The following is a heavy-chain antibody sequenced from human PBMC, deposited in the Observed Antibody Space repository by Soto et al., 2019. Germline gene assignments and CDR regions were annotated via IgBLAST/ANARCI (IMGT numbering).Heavy chain of an antibody. CDR2: IYYDGST. CDR3: ARWLRPYYFDY. V-gene: IGHV4-39*07. Sequence: SETLSLTCSVSGASVSSNTFYWGWIRQPPGKGLESIANIYYDGSTYYNPSLESRVTISLDTSKNQFSLKLSSVTAADTAVYYCARWLRPYYFDYWGQGTLVTVSS. D-gene: IGHD5-12*01. CDR1: GASVSSNTFY. J-gene: IGHJ4*02.